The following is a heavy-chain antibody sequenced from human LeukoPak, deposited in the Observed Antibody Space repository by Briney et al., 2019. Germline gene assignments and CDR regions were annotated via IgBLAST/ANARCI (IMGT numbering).Heavy chain of an antibody. CDR1: GFTFSSYW. Sequence: GGSLRLSCAASGFTFSSYWMHWVRQAPGKGLVWVSRINSDGSSTSYADSMKGRFTISRDNAKNTLYLQMNSLRAEDTAVYYCARDPDSGSYQFDYWGQGTLVTVSS. D-gene: IGHD1-26*01. CDR2: INSDGSST. J-gene: IGHJ4*02. V-gene: IGHV3-74*01. CDR3: ARDPDSGSYQFDY.